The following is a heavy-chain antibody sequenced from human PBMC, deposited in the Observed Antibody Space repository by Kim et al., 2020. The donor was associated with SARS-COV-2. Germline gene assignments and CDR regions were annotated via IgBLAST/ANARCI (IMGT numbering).Heavy chain of an antibody. D-gene: IGHD1-26*01. Sequence: YYNPSLKKRVTMPVDTYKNQYYRRLSSVTDADTAVYYCARPSGSRGAFDIWGQGTMVTVSS. V-gene: IGHV4-39*01. J-gene: IGHJ3*02. CDR3: ARPSGSRGAFDI.